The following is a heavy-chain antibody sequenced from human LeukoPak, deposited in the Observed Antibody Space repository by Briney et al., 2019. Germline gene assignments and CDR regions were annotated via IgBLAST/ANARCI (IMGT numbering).Heavy chain of an antibody. V-gene: IGHV4-34*01. CDR2: INHSGST. Sequence: SETLSLTCAVYGGSFSGYYWSWIRQPPGKGLEWIGEINHSGSTNYNPSLKSRVTISVDTSKNQFSLKLSSVTAADTAVYYCARGYPRKGDRGVIMRWFDPWGQGTLVTVSS. D-gene: IGHD3-10*01. CDR1: GGSFSGYY. J-gene: IGHJ5*02. CDR3: ARGYPRKGDRGVIMRWFDP.